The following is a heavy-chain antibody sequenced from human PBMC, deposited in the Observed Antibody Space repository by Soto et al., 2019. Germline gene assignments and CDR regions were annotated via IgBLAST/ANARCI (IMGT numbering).Heavy chain of an antibody. Sequence: GGSLRLSCAASGFTFRSYAMSWVRQTPGKGLQWVSTISGNGVSTYYADSVRARFIISRDNSRDTLFLQMNGLRAEDTAVYFCAKEYSGSYYADNWGQGTPVTVSS. CDR1: GFTFRSYA. CDR2: ISGNGVST. J-gene: IGHJ4*02. CDR3: AKEYSGSYYADN. D-gene: IGHD3-10*01. V-gene: IGHV3-23*01.